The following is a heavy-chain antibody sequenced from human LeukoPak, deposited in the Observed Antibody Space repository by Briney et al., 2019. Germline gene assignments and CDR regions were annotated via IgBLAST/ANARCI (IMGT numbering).Heavy chain of an antibody. CDR1: GASTSIYF. CDR3: ARTIVVVPAAEALVGYNWFDP. CDR2: ISTIGST. D-gene: IGHD2-2*01. J-gene: IGHJ5*02. Sequence: SETLSLTCTAPGASTSIYFWSWIRHPAGKGLEWIGLISTIGSTTYTPSLKSRVTMSVDTSKNKFSLKLSSVTSAATAVYYCARTIVVVPAAEALVGYNWFDPWGQGTLVTVSS. V-gene: IGHV4-4*07.